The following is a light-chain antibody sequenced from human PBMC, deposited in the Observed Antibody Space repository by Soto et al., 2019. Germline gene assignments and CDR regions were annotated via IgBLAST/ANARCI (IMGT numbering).Light chain of an antibody. CDR3: QQYGSSPQT. CDR2: GAS. J-gene: IGKJ1*01. Sequence: ENVFSQSAGTPSLSPGERATLSCRASQSVSSSYLAWYQQKPGQAPRLLIYGASSRATGIPDRFSGSGSGTDFTLTISRLEPEDFAVYYCQQYGSSPQTFGQGTKVDIK. V-gene: IGKV3-20*01. CDR1: QSVSSSY.